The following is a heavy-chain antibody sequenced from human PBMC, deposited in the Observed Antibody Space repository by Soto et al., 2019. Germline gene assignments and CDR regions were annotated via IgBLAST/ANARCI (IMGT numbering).Heavy chain of an antibody. CDR1: GGSISSSSYY. J-gene: IGHJ5*02. CDR3: AADVLRFLEWLFPRFDP. D-gene: IGHD3-3*01. CDR2: IYYSGST. Sequence: PSLTCTVSGGSISSSSYYWGWIRQPPGKGLEWIGSIYYSGSTYYNPSLKSRVTISVDTSKNQFSLKLSSVTAADTAVYYCAADVLRFLEWLFPRFDPWGQGTLVTVSS. V-gene: IGHV4-39*05.